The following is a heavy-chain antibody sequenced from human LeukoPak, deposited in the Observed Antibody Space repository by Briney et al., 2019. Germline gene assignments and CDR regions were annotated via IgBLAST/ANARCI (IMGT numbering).Heavy chain of an antibody. CDR2: ISGEGDST. V-gene: IGHV3-74*01. Sequence: PGGSLRLSCVASGFTLSNYWMHWVRQGPGKGLVWISRISGEGDSTRYADSVKGRFTISRDNGKNTLYLQMNTLRTEDTAVYYCARERVFGESFGYAMDVWGQGTTVTVS. CDR1: GFTLSNYW. D-gene: IGHD3-10*02. J-gene: IGHJ6*02. CDR3: ARERVFGESFGYAMDV.